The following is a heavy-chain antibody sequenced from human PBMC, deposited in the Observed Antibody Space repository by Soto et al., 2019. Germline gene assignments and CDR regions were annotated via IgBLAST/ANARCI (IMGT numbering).Heavy chain of an antibody. V-gene: IGHV1-3*01. CDR3: ATPQDYDGCLDS. J-gene: IGHJ4*02. CDR2: IIVGNGNT. CDR1: GYTFTRYN. Sequence: QVQFVQSGAEVKKPGASVKVSCKTPGYTFTRYNIRWVRQAPGQRLEWMGWIIVGNGNTRYSQKFQGRLTLTRDTPGNTAYLELNSLISEDTAVYYCATPQDYDGCLDSWGQGTLVTVSS. D-gene: IGHD3-22*01.